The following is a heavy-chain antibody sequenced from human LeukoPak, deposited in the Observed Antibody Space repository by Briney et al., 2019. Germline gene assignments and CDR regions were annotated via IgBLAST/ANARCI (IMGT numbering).Heavy chain of an antibody. J-gene: IGHJ4*02. D-gene: IGHD2-15*01. Sequence: PGGSLRLSCAASGFTLSSYWMSWVRQAPGKGLEWVANIKLDGSEKYYVDSVKGRFTISRDNAKNSLYLQMNSLRAEDTAVYYCAREGGYWGQGTLVTVSS. V-gene: IGHV3-7*01. CDR1: GFTLSSYW. CDR3: AREGGY. CDR2: IKLDGSEK.